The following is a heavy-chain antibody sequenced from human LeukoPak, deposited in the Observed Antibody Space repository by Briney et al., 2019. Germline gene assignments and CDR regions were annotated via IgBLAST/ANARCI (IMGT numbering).Heavy chain of an antibody. CDR2: ISSSSSYI. V-gene: IGHV3-21*01. CDR3: ARGSGYSYGFRGGEKEHYFDY. J-gene: IGHJ4*02. Sequence: GGSLRLSCAASGFTFSSYSMNWVRQAPGKGLEWVSSISSSSSYIYYADSVKGRFTISRDNAKNSLYLQMNSLRAEDTAVYYCARGSGYSYGFRGGEKEHYFDYWGQGTLVTVSS. CDR1: GFTFSSYS. D-gene: IGHD5-18*01.